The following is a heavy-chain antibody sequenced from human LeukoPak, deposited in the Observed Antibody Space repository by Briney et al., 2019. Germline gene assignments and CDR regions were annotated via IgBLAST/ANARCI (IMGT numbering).Heavy chain of an antibody. Sequence: ASVKVSCKASGGTFSSYAISWVRQAPGQGLEWMGRIIPIFGTANYAQKFQGRVTITTNESTSTAYMELSSLRSEDTTVYYCARDRGSGCLPYYFDYWGQGTLVTVSS. CDR3: ARDRGSGCLPYYFDY. V-gene: IGHV1-69*05. CDR2: IIPIFGTA. J-gene: IGHJ4*02. CDR1: GGTFSSYA. D-gene: IGHD6-19*01.